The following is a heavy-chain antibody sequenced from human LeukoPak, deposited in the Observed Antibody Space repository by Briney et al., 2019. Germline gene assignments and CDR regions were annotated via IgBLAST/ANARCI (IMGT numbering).Heavy chain of an antibody. CDR2: ISWNSGSI. CDR3: AKGGGNSYYYYMDV. Sequence: GGSLGLSCAASGFTFDDYAMHWVRQAPGKGLEWVSGISWNSGSIGYADSVKGRFTISRDNAKNSLYLQMNSLRAEDTALYYCAKGGGNSYYYYMDVWGKGTTVTISS. V-gene: IGHV3-9*01. CDR1: GFTFDDYA. J-gene: IGHJ6*03. D-gene: IGHD4-23*01.